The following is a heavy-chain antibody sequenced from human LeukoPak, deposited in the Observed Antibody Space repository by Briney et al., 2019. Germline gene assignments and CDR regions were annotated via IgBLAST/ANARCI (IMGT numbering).Heavy chain of an antibody. D-gene: IGHD3-10*01. CDR1: GYTFTGYY. Sequence: ASVKVSCKASGYTFTGYYMHWVRQAPGQGLEWMGWTNPNSGGTNYAQKFQGRVTMTRDTSISTAYMELSRLRSDDTAVYYCARGLSITMVRGVNVDYWGQGTLVTVSS. CDR2: TNPNSGGT. CDR3: ARGLSITMVRGVNVDY. V-gene: IGHV1-2*02. J-gene: IGHJ4*02.